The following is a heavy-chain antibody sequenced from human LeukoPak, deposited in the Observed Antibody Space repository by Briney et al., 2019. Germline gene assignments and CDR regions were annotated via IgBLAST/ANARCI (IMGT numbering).Heavy chain of an antibody. CDR2: IRYNWNP. V-gene: IGHV4-59*11. Sequence: SETLSLTCAVSGGSISGHYWHWIRRPPGDRLESIVYIRYNWNPNCSPSRTGPVTFSVDMSKSQLSLNLSSVTAADAAVYYCARGPFEYYFDYWGQGKLVTVS. CDR1: GGSISGHY. J-gene: IGHJ4*02. CDR3: ARGPFEYYFDY. D-gene: IGHD3-9*01.